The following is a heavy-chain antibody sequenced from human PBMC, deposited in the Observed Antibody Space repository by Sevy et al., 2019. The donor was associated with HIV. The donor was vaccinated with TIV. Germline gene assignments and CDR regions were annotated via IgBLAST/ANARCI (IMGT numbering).Heavy chain of an antibody. Sequence: GGSLRLSCTASGFNFGDYAMSWCRQAPGKGLEWIGFIRSKTYGGTTEYAAYVKGRFTISRDDSNSIAPLQMNSLKTEDTAVYYCARVRGTISPYYYFGMDVWGQGTTVTVSS. V-gene: IGHV3-49*03. CDR2: IRSKTYGGTT. CDR3: ARVRGTISPYYYFGMDV. CDR1: GFNFGDYA. J-gene: IGHJ6*02. D-gene: IGHD3-16*01.